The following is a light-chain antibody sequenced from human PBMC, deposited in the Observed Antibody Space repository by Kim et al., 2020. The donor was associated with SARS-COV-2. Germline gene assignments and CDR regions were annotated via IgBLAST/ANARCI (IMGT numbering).Light chain of an antibody. Sequence: SVSQGQTASITCSGPKLGDKYAYWYQQKPGQSPVLVIFQHTKRPSGISQRFSGSSSGNTATLTISRAQTMDEADYYCQAWDSNTAVFGGGTQLTVL. CDR2: QHT. CDR1: KLGDKY. J-gene: IGLJ3*02. V-gene: IGLV3-1*01. CDR3: QAWDSNTAV.